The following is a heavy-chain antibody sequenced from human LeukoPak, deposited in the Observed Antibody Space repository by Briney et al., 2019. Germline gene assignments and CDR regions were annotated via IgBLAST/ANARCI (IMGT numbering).Heavy chain of an antibody. Sequence: GGSLRLSCAASGFTFSNYAMSWVRQAPGKGLEWVSAISPSADSTSYADSVKGRFAISRDNSKNTVYLQMDSLRVEDTAVYYCTRDIVYLQLEYWGQGALVTVSS. D-gene: IGHD1-1*01. CDR1: GFTFSNYA. V-gene: IGHV3-23*01. J-gene: IGHJ4*02. CDR3: TRDIVYLQLEY. CDR2: ISPSADST.